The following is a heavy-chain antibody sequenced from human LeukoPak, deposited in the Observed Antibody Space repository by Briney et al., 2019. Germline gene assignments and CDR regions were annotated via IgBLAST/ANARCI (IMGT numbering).Heavy chain of an antibody. Sequence: SETLSLTCTVSGGSISSYYWSWIRQPPGKGLEWIGYIYYSGSTNYNPSFKSRVTISVDTSKNQFSLKLSSVTAADTAVYYCARGLRGYFDYWGQGTLVTVSS. J-gene: IGHJ4*02. CDR3: ARGLRGYFDY. V-gene: IGHV4-59*01. CDR1: GGSISSYY. D-gene: IGHD3-10*01. CDR2: IYYSGST.